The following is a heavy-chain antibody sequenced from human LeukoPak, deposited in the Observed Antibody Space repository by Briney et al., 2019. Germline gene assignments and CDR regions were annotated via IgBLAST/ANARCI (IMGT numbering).Heavy chain of an antibody. CDR2: IDPDSGGT. CDR1: GYTFTGYF. Sequence: GASVKVSCKASGYTFTGYFIQWVRQAPGQGLEWMGWIDPDSGGTNYAQKFQGRVTMTRDTSITTAYLELSRLRSDDTAVYYCARVGYCGATSCYGGFAPWGQGTLVPVSS. CDR3: ARVGYCGATSCYGGFAP. V-gene: IGHV1-2*02. J-gene: IGHJ5*02. D-gene: IGHD2-2*01.